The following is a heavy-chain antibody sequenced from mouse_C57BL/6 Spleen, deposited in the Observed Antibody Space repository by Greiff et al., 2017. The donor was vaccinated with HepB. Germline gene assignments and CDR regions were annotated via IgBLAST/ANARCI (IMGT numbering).Heavy chain of an antibody. CDR1: GYSFTGYY. J-gene: IGHJ2*01. CDR3: ARSGDYDALDY. D-gene: IGHD2-4*01. Sequence: EVKLQESGPELVKPGASVKISCKASGYSFTGYYMNWVKQSPEKSLEWIGEINPSTGGTTYNQKFKAKATLTVDKSSSTAYMQLKSLTSEDSAVYYCARSGDYDALDYWGQGTTLTVSS. V-gene: IGHV1-42*01. CDR2: INPSTGGT.